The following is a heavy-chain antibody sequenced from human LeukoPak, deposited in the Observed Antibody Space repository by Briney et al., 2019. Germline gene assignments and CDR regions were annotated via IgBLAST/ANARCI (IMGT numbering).Heavy chain of an antibody. CDR2: INPNSGGT. Sequence: GASVKVSCKASGYTFTGYYMHWVRQAPGQGLEWMGWINPNSGGTNYAQKFQGRVTMTRDTSISTAYMELSRLRSDDTAVYYCVPSAYYGYYFDYWGQGTLVTVSS. V-gene: IGHV1-2*02. CDR1: GYTFTGYY. J-gene: IGHJ4*02. CDR3: VPSAYYGYYFDY. D-gene: IGHD3-3*01.